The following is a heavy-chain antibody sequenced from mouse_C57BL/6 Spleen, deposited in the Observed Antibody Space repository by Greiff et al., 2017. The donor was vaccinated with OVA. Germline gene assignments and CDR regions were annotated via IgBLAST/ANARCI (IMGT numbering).Heavy chain of an antibody. V-gene: IGHV5-9*01. CDR3: ARVYYGYDGGPAWFAY. D-gene: IGHD2-2*01. CDR2: ISGGGGNT. J-gene: IGHJ3*01. CDR1: GFTFSSYT. Sequence: EVKLVESGGGLVKPGGSLKLSCAASGFTFSSYTMSWVRQTPEKRLEWVATISGGGGNTYYPDSVKGRFTISRDNAKNTLYLQMSSLRSEDTALYYCARVYYGYDGGPAWFAYWGQGTLVTVSA.